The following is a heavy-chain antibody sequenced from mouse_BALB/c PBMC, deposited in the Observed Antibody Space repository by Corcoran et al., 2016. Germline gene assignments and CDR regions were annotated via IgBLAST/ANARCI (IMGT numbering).Heavy chain of an antibody. V-gene: IGHV1S56*01. CDR3: ARGGYYYGSSYVREDYAMDY. CDR2: IYPGDGST. D-gene: IGHD1-1*01. J-gene: IGHJ4*01. Sequence: QVQLQQSGPELMKPGALVKISCKASGYTFTSYDINWVKQRPGQGLEWIGWIYPGDGSTKYNEKFKGKATLTADKSSSTAYMQLSSLTSENSAVYFCARGGYYYGSSYVREDYAMDYWGQGTSVTVSS. CDR1: GYTFTSYD.